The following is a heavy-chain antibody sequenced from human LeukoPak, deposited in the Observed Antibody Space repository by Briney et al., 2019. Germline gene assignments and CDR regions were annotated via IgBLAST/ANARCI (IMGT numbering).Heavy chain of an antibody. Sequence: ASVKVSCKASGGTFSSYAISWARQAPGQGLEWMGGIIPIFGTANYAQKFQGRVTITADESTSTAYMELSSLRSEDTAVYYCARRPPNVAAPNWFDPWGQGTLVTVSS. CDR3: ARRPPNVAAPNWFDP. D-gene: IGHD6-19*01. V-gene: IGHV1-69*01. CDR1: GGTFSSYA. CDR2: IIPIFGTA. J-gene: IGHJ5*02.